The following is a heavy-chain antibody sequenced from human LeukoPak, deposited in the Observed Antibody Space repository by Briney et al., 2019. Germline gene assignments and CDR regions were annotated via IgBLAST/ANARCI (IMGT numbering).Heavy chain of an antibody. J-gene: IGHJ4*02. Sequence: ASVTVSCKASGYTFTGYYMHWVRQAPGQGLEWMGWINPNSGGTNYAQKFQGRVTMTRDTSISTAYMELSRLRSDDTAVYYCARGGYAYCSSTSCHGGDFDYWGQGTLVTVSS. V-gene: IGHV1-2*02. CDR1: GYTFTGYY. CDR3: ARGGYAYCSSTSCHGGDFDY. CDR2: INPNSGGT. D-gene: IGHD2-2*01.